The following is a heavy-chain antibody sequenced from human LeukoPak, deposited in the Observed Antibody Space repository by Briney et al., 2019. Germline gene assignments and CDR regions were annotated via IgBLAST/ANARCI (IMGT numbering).Heavy chain of an antibody. CDR3: ASSPLDTLVTSIDD. V-gene: IGHV3-23*01. J-gene: IGHJ4*02. CDR1: GFTFSHYA. CDR2: ISGRGDST. D-gene: IGHD2-21*02. Sequence: PGGSLRLSCAASGFTFSHYAMSWVRQAPGKGLEWVSSISGRGDSTDYADSVKGRFTISRDNSKNTVFLQMNRLRVGDTAVYYCASSPLDTLVTSIDDWGQGTLVTVSS.